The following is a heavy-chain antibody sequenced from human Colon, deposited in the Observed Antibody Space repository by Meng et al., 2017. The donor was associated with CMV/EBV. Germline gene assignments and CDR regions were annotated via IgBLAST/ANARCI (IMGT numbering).Heavy chain of an antibody. Sequence: SETLSLTCTVSGGSISTSDYYWNWIRQPPGKGLEWIGTIHYRGSTSYNPSLKSRLTASVDASKNQFSLKLSSVTAADTAVYYCARDRYSSGWYAAVFDYWDQGTLVTVSS. J-gene: IGHJ4*02. CDR1: GGSISTSDYY. D-gene: IGHD6-19*01. CDR2: IHYRGST. V-gene: IGHV4-39*07. CDR3: ARDRYSSGWYAAVFDY.